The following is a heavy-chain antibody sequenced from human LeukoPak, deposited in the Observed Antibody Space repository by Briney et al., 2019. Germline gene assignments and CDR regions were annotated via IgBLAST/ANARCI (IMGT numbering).Heavy chain of an antibody. CDR1: GYSISSGYY. Sequence: SETLSLTCTVSGYSISSGYYWGWIRQPPGKGLEWIGSIFHSGSTYYNPSLKSRVTISVDTSTNQFSLNLSSVTAADTAVYYCAKHRYSQSSGYRFFDYWGQGTLVTVSS. CDR3: AKHRYSQSSGYRFFDY. V-gene: IGHV4-38-2*02. D-gene: IGHD3-22*01. CDR2: IFHSGST. J-gene: IGHJ4*02.